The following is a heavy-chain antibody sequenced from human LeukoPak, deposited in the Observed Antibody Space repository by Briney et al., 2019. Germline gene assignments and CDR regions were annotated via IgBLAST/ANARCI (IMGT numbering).Heavy chain of an antibody. CDR2: ISSDSSYI. CDR1: GFTFNAYT. V-gene: IGHV3-21*01. J-gene: IGHJ4*02. D-gene: IGHD4-17*01. Sequence: GGSLRLSCAASGFTFNAYTMNWVRQAPGKGLEWVSSISSDSSYIYYADAVHGRFTVSRDNAKYSLYLQMNSLRAEDTAVYYCVRGSYGAYDYWGQGSLVTVSS. CDR3: VRGSYGAYDY.